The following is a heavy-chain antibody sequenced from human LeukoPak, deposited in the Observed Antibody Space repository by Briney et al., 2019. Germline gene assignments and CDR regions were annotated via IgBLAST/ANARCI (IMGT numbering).Heavy chain of an antibody. CDR3: AKDRGSDYDILTGYYIFDY. CDR2: ISSSSSTI. Sequence: GGSLRLSCAASGFTFSSYSMNWVRQAPGKGLEWVSYISSSSSTIYYADSVKGRFTISRDNAKNSLYLQMNSLRAEDTAVYYCAKDRGSDYDILTGYYIFDYWGQGTLVTVSS. J-gene: IGHJ4*02. V-gene: IGHV3-48*04. CDR1: GFTFSSYS. D-gene: IGHD3-9*01.